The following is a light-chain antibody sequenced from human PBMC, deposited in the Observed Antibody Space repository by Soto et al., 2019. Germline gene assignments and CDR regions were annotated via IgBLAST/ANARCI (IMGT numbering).Light chain of an antibody. Sequence: DIQLTQSPSILSASVGDRVTITCRASQSIGSWLAWYQQKPGKAPNLLIFQTSNLESGVPSRFSGSGSGTEFTLTISSLQPDDFATYYCQQCNTYSTFGQGTKEETK. CDR2: QTS. CDR1: QSIGSW. V-gene: IGKV1-5*03. J-gene: IGKJ1*01. CDR3: QQCNTYST.